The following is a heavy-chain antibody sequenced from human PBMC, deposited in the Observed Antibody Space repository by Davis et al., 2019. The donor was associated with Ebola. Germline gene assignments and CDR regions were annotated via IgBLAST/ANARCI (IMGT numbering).Heavy chain of an antibody. J-gene: IGHJ4*02. CDR3: ARDGSRVLRYFDPAYYFDY. Sequence: ASVKVSCKASGYTFTSYYMHWVRQAPGQGLEWMGIINPSGGSTSYAQKFQGRVTMTRDTSTSTVYMELSSLRSEDTAVYYCARDGSRVLRYFDPAYYFDYWGQGTLVTVSS. CDR1: GYTFTSYY. V-gene: IGHV1-46*01. D-gene: IGHD3-9*01. CDR2: INPSGGST.